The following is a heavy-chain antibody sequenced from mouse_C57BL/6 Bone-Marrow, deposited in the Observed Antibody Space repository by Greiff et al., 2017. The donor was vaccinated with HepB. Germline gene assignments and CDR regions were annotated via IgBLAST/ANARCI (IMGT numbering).Heavy chain of an antibody. CDR3: ARRAAQATPFAY. V-gene: IGHV1-81*01. CDR2: IYPRSGNT. CDR1: GYTFTSYG. J-gene: IGHJ3*01. Sequence: QVQLQQSGAELARPGASVKLSCKASGYTFTSYGISWVKQRTGQGLEWIGEIYPRSGNTYYNEKFKGKATLTADKSSSTAYVELRSLTSEDSAVYFCARRAAQATPFAYWGQGTLVTVSA. D-gene: IGHD3-2*02.